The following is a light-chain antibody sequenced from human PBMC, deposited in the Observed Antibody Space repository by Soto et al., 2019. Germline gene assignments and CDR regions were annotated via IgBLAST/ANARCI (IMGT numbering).Light chain of an antibody. V-gene: IGKV3-11*01. J-gene: IGKJ2*01. CDR3: QQRSNWPLYT. CDR2: DAS. CDR1: QSVSSY. Sequence: EIVLTQSPATLSLSPGERATLSCRASQSVSSYLAWYQQKPGQAPRLLIHDASNRATGIPARFSGSGSGTDFTLTIRSLEPEDFAVYYCQQRSNWPLYTFGQGTKLEIK.